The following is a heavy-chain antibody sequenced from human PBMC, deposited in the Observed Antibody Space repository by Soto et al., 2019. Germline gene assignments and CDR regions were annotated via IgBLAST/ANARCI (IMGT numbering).Heavy chain of an antibody. CDR1: GFTFSSYE. J-gene: IGHJ4*02. D-gene: IGHD3-10*01. Sequence: EVQLVESGGGLVQPGGSLRLSCAASGFTFSSYELNWVRQAPGKGLEWVSYISPSPGAIYYADSVRGRFTISRDNAKKSLYLQTNSLSAEDTAVYYGARERYDSGRPIDYWGQGTLVTVSS. V-gene: IGHV3-48*03. CDR2: ISPSPGAI. CDR3: ARERYDSGRPIDY.